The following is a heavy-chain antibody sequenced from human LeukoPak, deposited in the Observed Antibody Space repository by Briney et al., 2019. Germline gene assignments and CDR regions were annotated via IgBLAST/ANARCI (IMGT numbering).Heavy chain of an antibody. Sequence: PSETLSLTCAVYGGSFSGYYWSWIRQPPGKGLEWIGEINHSGSTNYNPSLKSRVTISVDTSKNQFSLKLSSVTAADTAVYYCARVPYYYDSSGYYFAFDIWGQGTMVTVSS. V-gene: IGHV4-34*09. D-gene: IGHD3-22*01. J-gene: IGHJ3*02. CDR3: ARVPYYYDSSGYYFAFDI. CDR2: INHSGST. CDR1: GGSFSGYY.